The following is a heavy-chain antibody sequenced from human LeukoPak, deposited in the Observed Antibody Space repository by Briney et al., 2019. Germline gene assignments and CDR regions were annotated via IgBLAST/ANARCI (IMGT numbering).Heavy chain of an antibody. CDR1: GFTFSNYA. J-gene: IGHJ4*02. D-gene: IGHD6-13*01. CDR2: ITGGGTRA. CDR3: ASRSSIVAATVLFDY. V-gene: IGHV3-23*01. Sequence: PGGSLRLSCAASGFTFSNYAMSWVRQAPGKGLEWVSSITGGGTRAYYADSVKGGFTISRDNSGYTLHLQMNSLRAEDTAVYYCASRSSIVAATVLFDYWGQGTLVTVSS.